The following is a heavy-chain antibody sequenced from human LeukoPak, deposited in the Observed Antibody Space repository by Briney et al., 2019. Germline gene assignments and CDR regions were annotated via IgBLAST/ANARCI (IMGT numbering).Heavy chain of an antibody. V-gene: IGHV1-46*01. CDR1: GYTFTSYY. CDR2: INPSGGST. J-gene: IGHJ5*02. Sequence: ASVKVSCKASGYTFTSYYMHWVRQAPGQGLEWMGIINPSGGSTSYAQKFQGRVTMTRDTSTSTVYMELRSLRSEDTAVYYCARVVGSSGWPGNNWFDPWGQGTLVTVSS. CDR3: ARVVGSSGWPGNNWFDP. D-gene: IGHD6-19*01.